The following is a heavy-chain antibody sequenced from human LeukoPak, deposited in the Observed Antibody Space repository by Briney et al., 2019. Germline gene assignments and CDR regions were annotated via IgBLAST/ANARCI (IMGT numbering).Heavy chain of an antibody. Sequence: PGGSLRLSCAASGFTFSTYWMHWVRQAPGKGLVWVSRISSDGSSTSYADSVKGRFTISRDNAKNTLFLQMNSLRAEDTAVYYCARDPLYCSGGYCYHDYWGQGTLVTVSS. CDR1: GFTFSTYW. V-gene: IGHV3-74*01. D-gene: IGHD2-15*01. CDR3: ARDPLYCSGGYCYHDY. J-gene: IGHJ4*02. CDR2: ISSDGSST.